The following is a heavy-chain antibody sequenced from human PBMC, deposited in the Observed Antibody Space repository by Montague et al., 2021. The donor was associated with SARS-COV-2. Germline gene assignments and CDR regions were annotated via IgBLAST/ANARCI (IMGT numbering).Heavy chain of an antibody. CDR1: GGSISSCSYY. Sequence: SETLSLTSTVSGGSISSCSYYWVWIRHPPGKGLEWNGSIYYSGSTYYNPSLRSRVTISVDTTKNQFSLKLSTVAAADTAVYYCARGEVGIIMIVVGVPGWFDAWGQGTLVTVSS. D-gene: IGHD3-22*01. CDR3: ARGEVGIIMIVVGVPGWFDA. J-gene: IGHJ5*02. V-gene: IGHV4-39*07. CDR2: IYYSGST.